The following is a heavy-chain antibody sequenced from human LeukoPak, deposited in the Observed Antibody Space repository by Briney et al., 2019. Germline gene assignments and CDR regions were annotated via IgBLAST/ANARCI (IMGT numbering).Heavy chain of an antibody. J-gene: IGHJ6*02. Sequence: SETLSLTCAVSGGSISSSNWWSWVRQPPGKGLEWIGEIYHSGSTNYNQSLKSRVTISVDKSKNQFSLKLSSVTAADTAVYYCARDIVVVPAAIRPSYYYYGMDVWGQGTTVTVSS. CDR1: GGSISSSNW. CDR2: IYHSGST. CDR3: ARDIVVVPAAIRPSYYYYGMDV. V-gene: IGHV4-4*02. D-gene: IGHD2-2*02.